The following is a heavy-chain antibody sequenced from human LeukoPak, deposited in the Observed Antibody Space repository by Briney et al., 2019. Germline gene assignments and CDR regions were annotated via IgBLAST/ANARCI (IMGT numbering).Heavy chain of an antibody. Sequence: GGSLRLSCAASGFTFSSYSMHWVRQAPGKGLEGVAFIRYDRSNKYYADSGKGRFTISTDNSKNTLYLQMNSLRAEDTAVYYCAKDLLATISPIDYWGQGTLVTVSS. V-gene: IGHV3-30*02. J-gene: IGHJ4*02. D-gene: IGHD5-12*01. CDR1: GFTFSSYS. CDR2: IRYDRSNK. CDR3: AKDLLATISPIDY.